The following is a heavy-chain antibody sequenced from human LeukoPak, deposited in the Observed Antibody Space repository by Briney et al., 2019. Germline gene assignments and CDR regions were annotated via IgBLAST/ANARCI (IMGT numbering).Heavy chain of an antibody. V-gene: IGHV3-30*02. Sequence: GGSLRLSCAASGFTFSSYGMHWVRQAPGKGLEWVAFIRYDGSNKYYADSVKGRFTISRDNSKNTLYLKMNSLRAEDTAVYYCAKDGTYYDILTGYYFAEYFQHWGQAPWSPSPQ. CDR1: GFTFSSYG. D-gene: IGHD3-9*01. CDR2: IRYDGSNK. J-gene: IGHJ1*01. CDR3: AKDGTYYDILTGYYFAEYFQH.